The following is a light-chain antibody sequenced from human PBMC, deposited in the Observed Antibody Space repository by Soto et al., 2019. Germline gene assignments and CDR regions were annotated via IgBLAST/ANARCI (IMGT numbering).Light chain of an antibody. V-gene: IGKV3-11*01. Sequence: EIVLTQSPAILTLSPGERATLSCRASQSVSSYLAWYQQKPGQAPRLRIYDASNRATGIPARFSGSGSGTDFTLTISSLEPEDFAVYYCQQRSNWPPITFGQGTRLGIK. CDR2: DAS. J-gene: IGKJ5*01. CDR1: QSVSSY. CDR3: QQRSNWPPIT.